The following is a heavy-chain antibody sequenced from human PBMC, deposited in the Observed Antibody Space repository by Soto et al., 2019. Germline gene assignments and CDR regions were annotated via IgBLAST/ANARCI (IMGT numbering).Heavy chain of an antibody. CDR1: GFTFSSYA. D-gene: IGHD1-1*01. J-gene: IGHJ4*02. Sequence: GGSLRLSCAASGFTFSSYAMNWVRQAPGKGLEWVSSISSSGSYIYYADAVKGRFTISRDNAKNSLYLQMNSLRAEDTAVNYCARDTRNSYYFDYWGQGTLVPVSS. CDR3: ARDTRNSYYFDY. V-gene: IGHV3-21*01. CDR2: ISSSGSYI.